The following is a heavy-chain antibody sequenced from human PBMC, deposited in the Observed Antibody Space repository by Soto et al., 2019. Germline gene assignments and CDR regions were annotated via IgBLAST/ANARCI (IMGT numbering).Heavy chain of an antibody. J-gene: IGHJ5*02. CDR2: INHSGST. V-gene: IGHV4-34*01. CDR3: AREWDIAAAAYFDP. Sequence: QVQLQQWGAGLLKPSETLSLTCAVYGGSFSGYYWSWIRQPPGKGLEWIGEINHSGSTNYNPSLKSRVTLAVDASKNQFSLKLSSVTAADTAVYYCAREWDIAAAAYFDPWGQGTLVTVSS. CDR1: GGSFSGYY. D-gene: IGHD6-13*01.